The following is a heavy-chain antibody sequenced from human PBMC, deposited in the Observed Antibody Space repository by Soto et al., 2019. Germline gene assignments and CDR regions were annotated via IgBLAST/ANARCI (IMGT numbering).Heavy chain of an antibody. J-gene: IGHJ4*02. D-gene: IGHD4-17*01. CDR3: AKDRLYGDYQFDY. CDR2: ISGSGGST. CDR1: GFTFSSYA. Sequence: PGGSLRLSCAASGFTFSSYAMSWVRQTPGKGLEWVSAISGSGGSTYYADSVKGRFTISRDNSKNTLYLQMNSLRAEDTAVYYCAKDRLYGDYQFDYWGQGTLVTVSS. V-gene: IGHV3-23*01.